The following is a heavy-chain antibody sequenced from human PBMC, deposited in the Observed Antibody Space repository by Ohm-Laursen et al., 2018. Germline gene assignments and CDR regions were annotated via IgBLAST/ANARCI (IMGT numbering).Heavy chain of an antibody. CDR2: VSGSGNST. V-gene: IGHV3-23*01. CDR1: GFTFSSYA. D-gene: IGHD6-13*01. J-gene: IGHJ4*02. Sequence: SLRLSCAAAGFTFSSYAMSWVRQVPGKGLEGVSSVSGSGNSTYYADSVKGRFTISRDNSNNTLYLQVNSLRAEDTAVYYCAKARGEARAAANFWGQGTLVTVSS. CDR3: AKARGEARAAANF.